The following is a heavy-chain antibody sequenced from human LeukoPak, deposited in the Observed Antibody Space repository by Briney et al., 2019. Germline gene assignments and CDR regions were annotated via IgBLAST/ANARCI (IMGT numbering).Heavy chain of an antibody. Sequence: GGSLRLSCAASGFTFSDYYMTWIRQAPGKGLEWVSYISSSGNTIYYADSVKGRFTISRDNSKNSLYLQMNSLRTEDTALHYCAKGTYYYDSSGHALDYWGQRTLVTVSS. J-gene: IGHJ4*02. V-gene: IGHV3-11*01. CDR1: GFTFSDYY. D-gene: IGHD3-22*01. CDR3: AKGTYYYDSSGHALDY. CDR2: ISSSGNTI.